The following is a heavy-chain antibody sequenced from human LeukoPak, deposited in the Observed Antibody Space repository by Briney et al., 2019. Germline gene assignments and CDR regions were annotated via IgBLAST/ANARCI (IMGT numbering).Heavy chain of an antibody. Sequence: PSETLSLTCSVSGGSISSYYWSWIRQPPGKGLEWIGYIYYSGSTNYNPSLKSRVTISVDTSKNQFSLKLSSVTAADTAVYYCARHSMIVGNYFDYWGQGTLVTVSS. CDR3: ARHSMIVGNYFDY. CDR1: GGSISSYY. V-gene: IGHV4-59*08. CDR2: IYYSGST. J-gene: IGHJ4*02. D-gene: IGHD3-22*01.